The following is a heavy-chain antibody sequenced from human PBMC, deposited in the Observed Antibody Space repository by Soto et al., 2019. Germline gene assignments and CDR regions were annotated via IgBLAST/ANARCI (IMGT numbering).Heavy chain of an antibody. D-gene: IGHD2-21*01. CDR1: GYTFTSYY. Sequence: QVQLVQSGAEVKKPGASVKVSCKASGYTFTSYYMHWVRQAPGQGLEWMAVTSSDGGTKFYADSVKGRFTVSRDNSKNTLYLQMNSLRPEDTAVYYCAREVVLTEWYFDNWGQGSLVTVSS. CDR2: TSSDGGTK. J-gene: IGHJ4*02. V-gene: IGHV1-46*04. CDR3: AREVVLTEWYFDN.